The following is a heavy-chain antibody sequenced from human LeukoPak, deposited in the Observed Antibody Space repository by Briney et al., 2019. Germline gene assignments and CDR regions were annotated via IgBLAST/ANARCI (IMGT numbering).Heavy chain of an antibody. V-gene: IGHV3-30*04. D-gene: IGHD2-15*01. Sequence: GGSLRLSCAASGFTFSTYAIHWVRQAPGKGLEWVAVISHDGSNKYYADSVKGRFTISRDNSKNTLYLQMNSLRAEDTAVYYCVRDQDPGSGGSCSDYWGQGTLVTVSS. CDR1: GFTFSTYA. J-gene: IGHJ4*02. CDR2: ISHDGSNK. CDR3: VRDQDPGSGGSCSDY.